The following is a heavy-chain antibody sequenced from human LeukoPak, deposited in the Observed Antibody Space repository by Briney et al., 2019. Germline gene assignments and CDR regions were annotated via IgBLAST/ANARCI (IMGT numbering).Heavy chain of an antibody. V-gene: IGHV4-39*02. J-gene: IGHJ3*02. CDR3: VRLLGGYFAGNTFDI. Sequence: SETLSLTCTVSGGSVSSRPHFWAWIRQTPGKGLEWIGTIYYTGSANYNPSLKSRVTMSVDTSKDHFSLNLSSVTATDTAVYFCVRLLGGYFAGNTFDIWGQGTVASVSS. D-gene: IGHD3-9*01. CDR1: GGSVSSRPHF. CDR2: IYYTGSA.